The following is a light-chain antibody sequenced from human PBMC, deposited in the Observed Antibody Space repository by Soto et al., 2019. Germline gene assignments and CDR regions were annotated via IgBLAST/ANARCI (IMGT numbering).Light chain of an antibody. CDR1: SSDVGDYKY. V-gene: IGLV2-11*01. CDR2: DVN. Sequence: QSVLTQPRSVSGSPGQSVTIFCTGTSSDVGDYKYVSWYQQRPGKVPKLMIYDVNKRPSGVPDRFSASKSDNTASLTISGLQAEDEADYYCQSFDSSVSGSGVFGGGTKLTVL. CDR3: QSFDSSVSGSGV. J-gene: IGLJ3*02.